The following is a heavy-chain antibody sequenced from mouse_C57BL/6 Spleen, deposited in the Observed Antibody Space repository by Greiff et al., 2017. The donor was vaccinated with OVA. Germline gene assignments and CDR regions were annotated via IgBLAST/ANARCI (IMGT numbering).Heavy chain of an antibody. CDR3: TTTVVGRHWYFDV. CDR2: IDPENGDT. D-gene: IGHD1-1*01. Sequence: EVKLVESGAELVRPGASVKLSCTASGFNIKDDYMHWVKQRPEQGLEWIGWIDPENGDTEYASKFQGKATITADTSSNTAYLQLSSLTSEDTAVYYCTTTVVGRHWYFDVWGTGTTVTVSS. V-gene: IGHV14-4*01. J-gene: IGHJ1*03. CDR1: GFNIKDDY.